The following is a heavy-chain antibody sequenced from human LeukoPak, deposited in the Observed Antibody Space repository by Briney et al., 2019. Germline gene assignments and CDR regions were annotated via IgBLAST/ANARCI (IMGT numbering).Heavy chain of an antibody. CDR3: ARVRSGYSYTMVFDY. Sequence: KPSETLSLTCAVYGGSFSGYYWSWIRQPPGKGLEWIGEINHSGSTNYNPSLKSRVTISVDTSKNQFSLKLSSVTAADTAVYYCARVRSGYSYTMVFDYWGQGTLVTVSS. J-gene: IGHJ4*02. CDR1: GGSFSGYY. V-gene: IGHV4-34*01. D-gene: IGHD5-18*01. CDR2: INHSGST.